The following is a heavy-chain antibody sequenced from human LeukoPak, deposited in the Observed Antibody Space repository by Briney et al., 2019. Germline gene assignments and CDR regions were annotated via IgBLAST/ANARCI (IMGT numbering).Heavy chain of an antibody. J-gene: IGHJ4*02. CDR3: ARDPSYYDFWSGRFDY. CDR2: ISGSGGST. D-gene: IGHD3-3*01. Sequence: PGGSLRLSCAASGFTFSSYVTNWVRQAPGKGLEWVSAISGSGGSTYYADSVKGRFTISRDNSKNTLYLQMNSLRAEDTAVYYCARDPSYYDFWSGRFDYWGQGTLVTVSS. CDR1: GFTFSSYV. V-gene: IGHV3-23*01.